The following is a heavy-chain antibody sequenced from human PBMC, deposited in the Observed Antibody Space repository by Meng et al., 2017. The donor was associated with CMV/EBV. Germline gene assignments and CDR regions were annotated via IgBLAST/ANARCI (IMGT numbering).Heavy chain of an antibody. J-gene: IGHJ6*02. D-gene: IGHD3-9*01. Sequence: SVKVSCKASGGTFSSHAISWVRQAPGQGLEWMGGIIPIFGTANYAQKFQGRVTITTDESTSTAYMELSSLRSEDTAVYYCASPGDYDILTGYYIGTYYYYGMDVWGQGTTVTVSS. CDR3: ASPGDYDILTGYYIGTYYYYGMDV. V-gene: IGHV1-69*05. CDR2: IIPIFGTA. CDR1: GGTFSSHA.